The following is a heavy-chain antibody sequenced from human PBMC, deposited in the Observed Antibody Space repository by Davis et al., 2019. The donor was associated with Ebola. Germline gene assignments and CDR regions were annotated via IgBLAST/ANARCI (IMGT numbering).Heavy chain of an antibody. V-gene: IGHV4-39*07. Sequence: MPSESLSLTCTVSGGSVSSITYYWGWIRQPPGKGLEWIGSVFYTGSTNYNPSLTSRVTISVDTSRNQFSLKMRSVTAADTAVYYCARNSITKFNWLDPWGQGALVTVSS. CDR1: GGSVSSITYY. CDR3: ARNSITKFNWLDP. CDR2: VFYTGST. J-gene: IGHJ5*02. D-gene: IGHD1-14*01.